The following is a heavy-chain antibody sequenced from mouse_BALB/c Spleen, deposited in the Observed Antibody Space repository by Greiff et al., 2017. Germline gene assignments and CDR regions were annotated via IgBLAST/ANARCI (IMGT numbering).Heavy chain of an antibody. CDR3: TKYGNYDYAMDY. CDR1: GYTFTSYW. V-gene: IGHV1-69*02. J-gene: IGHJ4*01. CDR2: IYPSDSYT. D-gene: IGHD2-1*01. Sequence: VQLQQPGAELVRPGASVKLSCKASGYTFTSYWINWVKQRPGQGLEWIGNIYPSDSYTNYNQKFKDKATLTVDKSSSTAYMQLSSPTSEDSAVYYCTKYGNYDYAMDYWGQGTSVTVSS.